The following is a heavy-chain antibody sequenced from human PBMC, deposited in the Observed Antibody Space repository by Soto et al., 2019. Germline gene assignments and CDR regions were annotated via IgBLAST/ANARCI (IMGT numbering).Heavy chain of an antibody. CDR2: IKSKTDGGTT. J-gene: IGHJ4*02. V-gene: IGHV3-15*01. Sequence: GGSLRLSCAASGFTFSNAWMSWVRQAPGKGLEWVGRIKSKTDGGTTDYAAPVKGGFTISRDDSKNTLYLQMNSLKTEDTAVYYCTTDYGDYLNFDYWGQGTLVTVSS. CDR1: GFTFSNAW. CDR3: TTDYGDYLNFDY. D-gene: IGHD4-17*01.